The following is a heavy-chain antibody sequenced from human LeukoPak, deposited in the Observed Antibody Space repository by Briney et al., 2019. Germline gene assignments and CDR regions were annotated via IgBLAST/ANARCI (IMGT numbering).Heavy chain of an antibody. J-gene: IGHJ3*02. CDR3: ARRVFGYCSSTSCYGGADAFDI. CDR2: IYYSGST. D-gene: IGHD2-2*03. CDR1: GGSISSSSYY. V-gene: IGHV4-39*01. Sequence: SETLSLTCTVSGGSISSSSYYWGWIRQPPGKGLEWIGSIYYSGSTYYNPSLKSRVTISVDTSKNQFSLKLSSVTAADTAVYYCARRVFGYCSSTSCYGGADAFDIWGQGTMVTVSS.